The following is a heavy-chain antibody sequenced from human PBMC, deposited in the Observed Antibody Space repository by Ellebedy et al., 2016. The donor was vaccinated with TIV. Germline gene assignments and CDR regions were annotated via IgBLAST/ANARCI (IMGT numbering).Heavy chain of an antibody. V-gene: IGHV3-23*01. D-gene: IGHD1-1*01. Sequence: GESLKISCAASGFTFSCCAMSWVRQAPGKGLEWVSVISNSGDTTYADSVKGRFTISRDNSKNTLYLQMNSLRAEDTAVYYCAKDLAAGTTLRLDYWGQGTLVTVSS. CDR3: AKDLAAGTTLRLDY. CDR1: GFTFSCCA. CDR2: ISNSGDTT. J-gene: IGHJ4*02.